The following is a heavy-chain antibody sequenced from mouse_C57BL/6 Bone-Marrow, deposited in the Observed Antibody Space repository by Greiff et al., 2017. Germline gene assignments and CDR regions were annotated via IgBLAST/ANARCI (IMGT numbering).Heavy chain of an antibody. V-gene: IGHV1-76*01. CDR2: IYPGSGNT. Sequence: QVQLQQSGAELVRPGASVKLSCKASGYTFTDYYINWVKQRPGQGLEWIARIYPGSGNTYYNEKVKGKATLTAEKSSSTAYMQLSSLTSEDSAVYFCAREGTYYAMDYWGQGTSVTVSS. CDR1: GYTFTDYY. J-gene: IGHJ4*01. CDR3: AREGTYYAMDY. D-gene: IGHD3-3*01.